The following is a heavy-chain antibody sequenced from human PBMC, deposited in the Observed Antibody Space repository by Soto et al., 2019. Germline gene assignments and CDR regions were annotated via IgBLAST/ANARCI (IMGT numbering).Heavy chain of an antibody. Sequence: QVQLQQWGAGLLKPSETLSLTCAVYGGSFSGYYWSWIRQPPGKGLEWIGAINHSGSTNYNPSLKSRVTISVDTSKNQFSLKLSSVTAADTAVYYCARRYSGYDAQFDYWGQGTLVTVSS. CDR1: GGSFSGYY. V-gene: IGHV4-34*01. CDR3: ARRYSGYDAQFDY. J-gene: IGHJ4*02. CDR2: INHSGST. D-gene: IGHD5-12*01.